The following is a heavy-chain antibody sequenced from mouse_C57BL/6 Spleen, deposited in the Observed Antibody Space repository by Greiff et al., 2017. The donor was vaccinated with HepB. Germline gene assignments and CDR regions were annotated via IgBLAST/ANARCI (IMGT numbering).Heavy chain of an antibody. CDR1: GYTFTSYW. CDR2: IYPSDSET. D-gene: IGHD3-1*01. Sequence: QVQLQQSGAELVRPGSSVKLSCKASGYTFTSYWMDWVKQRPGQGLEWIGNIYPSDSETHYNQKFKDKATLTVDKSSSTAYMQLSSLTSEDSAVYYCARGATGSPRRDYWGQGTSVTVSS. CDR3: ARGATGSPRRDY. J-gene: IGHJ4*01. V-gene: IGHV1-61*01.